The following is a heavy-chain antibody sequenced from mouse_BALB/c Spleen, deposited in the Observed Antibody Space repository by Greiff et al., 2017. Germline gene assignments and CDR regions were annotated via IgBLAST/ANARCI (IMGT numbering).Heavy chain of an antibody. J-gene: IGHJ4*01. CDR3: ARQGVRRGAYYYAMDY. V-gene: IGHV5-12-2*01. CDR2: ISNGGGST. CDR1: GFTFSSYT. Sequence: EVKLMESGGGLVQPGGSLKLSCAASGFTFSSYTMSWVRQTPEKRLEWVAYISNGGGSTYYPDTVKGRFTISRDNAKNTLYLQMSSLKSEDTAMYYCARQGVRRGAYYYAMDYWGQGTSVTVSS. D-gene: IGHD2-14*01.